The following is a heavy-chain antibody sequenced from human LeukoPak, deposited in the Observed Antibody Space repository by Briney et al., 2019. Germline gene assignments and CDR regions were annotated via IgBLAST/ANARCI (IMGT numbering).Heavy chain of an antibody. CDR3: ARDARYGSGSYYGFDY. V-gene: IGHV4-34*01. D-gene: IGHD3-10*01. CDR2: INHSGST. J-gene: IGHJ4*02. Sequence: PSETLSLTGAVYGVSFSGYYWSWIRQPPGKGLEWFGEINHSGSTNYNPSLKSRVTISVDTSKNQFSLKLSSVTAAATAVYYCARDARYGSGSYYGFDYWGQGTLVTVSS. CDR1: GVSFSGYY.